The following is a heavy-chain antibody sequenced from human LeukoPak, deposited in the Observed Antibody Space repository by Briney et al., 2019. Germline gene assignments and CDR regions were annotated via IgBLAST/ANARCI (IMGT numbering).Heavy chain of an antibody. V-gene: IGHV3-7*05. Sequence: GGSLRLSCVASGFTFSSYWMAWVRQAPGKGLEWVANIKQDGSEKYYVDSVKGRFTISRDNAKNSLYLQMNSLRVEDTAVYYCARGWELDPWGQGTLVTVSS. J-gene: IGHJ5*02. CDR3: ARGWELDP. CDR1: GFTFSSYW. D-gene: IGHD1-26*01. CDR2: IKQDGSEK.